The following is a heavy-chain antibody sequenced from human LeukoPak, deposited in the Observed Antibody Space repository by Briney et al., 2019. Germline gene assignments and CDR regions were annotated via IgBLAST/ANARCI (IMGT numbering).Heavy chain of an antibody. J-gene: IGHJ4*02. CDR2: MSYDGFNK. V-gene: IGHV3-30*18. CDR1: GFTFSSYA. CDR3: AKTKGYSYGYYFDY. D-gene: IGHD5-18*01. Sequence: SGRSLRLSCAASGFTFSSYAMHWVRQSLGKGLEWVAVMSYDGFNKYYADSVKGRFTISRDNSKNTLYLQMNSLRAEDTAVYYCAKTKGYSYGYYFDYWGRGTLVTVSS.